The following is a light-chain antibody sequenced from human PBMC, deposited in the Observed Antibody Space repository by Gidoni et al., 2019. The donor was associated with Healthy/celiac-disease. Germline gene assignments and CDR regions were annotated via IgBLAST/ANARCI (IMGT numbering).Light chain of an antibody. Sequence: SVGDRVTITCRASQGISNYLAWYQQKPGKVPKLLIYAASTLQSGVPSRFSGSGSGTDFTLTISSLQPEDVATYYCQKYNSAPLTFGPXTKVDIK. CDR3: QKYNSAPLT. CDR1: QGISNY. J-gene: IGKJ3*01. V-gene: IGKV1-27*01. CDR2: AAS.